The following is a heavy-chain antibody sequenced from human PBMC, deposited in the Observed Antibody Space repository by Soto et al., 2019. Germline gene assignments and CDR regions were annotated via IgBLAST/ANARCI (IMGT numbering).Heavy chain of an antibody. V-gene: IGHV1-2*02. CDR1: GYTFTGYY. D-gene: IGHD1-26*01. CDR3: ARESGLTVSTLLGY. CDR2: INPSTGGT. J-gene: IGHJ4*02. Sequence: QVHLVQSGAEVKKAGASVKVSCKASGYTFTGYYIHWVRQAPGQGFEWVGWINPSTGGTSYAQKFQGRVTVTRDTSISTAYMELTRLRSNDTAVYYCARESGLTVSTLLGYWGQGTLVTVSS.